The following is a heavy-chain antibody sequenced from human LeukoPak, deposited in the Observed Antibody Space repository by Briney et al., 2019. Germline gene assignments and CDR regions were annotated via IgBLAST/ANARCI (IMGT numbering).Heavy chain of an antibody. CDR3: ARDLGYYDSSGYFSSWFDP. Sequence: SETLSLTCTVSGGSISSYYWSWIRQPPGKGLEWIGYIYYSGSTNHNPSLKSRVTISVDTSKNQFSLKLSSVTAADTAVYYCARDLGYYDSSGYFSSWFDPWGQGTLVTVSS. CDR2: IYYSGST. CDR1: GGSISSYY. V-gene: IGHV4-59*01. D-gene: IGHD3-22*01. J-gene: IGHJ5*02.